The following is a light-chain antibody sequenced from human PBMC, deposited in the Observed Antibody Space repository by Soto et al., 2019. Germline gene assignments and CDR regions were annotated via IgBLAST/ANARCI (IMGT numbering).Light chain of an antibody. V-gene: IGKV3-20*01. Sequence: EIVLTQSPGTLSLSPGERATLSCRASQSVSSRSLAWYQQKPGQAPRLLIYGASNRATGIPDRFSGSGSGTDFTLTISRLEPEDFAMYYCQQFGTSRLTFGGGTNVDIK. J-gene: IGKJ4*01. CDR1: QSVSSRS. CDR2: GAS. CDR3: QQFGTSRLT.